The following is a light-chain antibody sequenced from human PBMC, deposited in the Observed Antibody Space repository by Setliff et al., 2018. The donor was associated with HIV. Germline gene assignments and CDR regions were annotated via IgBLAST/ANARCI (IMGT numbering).Light chain of an antibody. Sequence: QSALAQPASVSGSPGQSITISCTGTSSDVGGYKFVSWYQQHPGKAPKLMIYEVSNWPSGVFDRFSGSKSGSTASLTISGLQAEDEADYYCGSYTSTTSYVFGSGTKVTVL. V-gene: IGLV2-14*01. J-gene: IGLJ1*01. CDR2: EVS. CDR3: GSYTSTTSYV. CDR1: SSDVGGYKF.